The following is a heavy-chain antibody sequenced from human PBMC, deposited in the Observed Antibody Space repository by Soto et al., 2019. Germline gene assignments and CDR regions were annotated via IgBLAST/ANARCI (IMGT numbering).Heavy chain of an antibody. V-gene: IGHV3-15*01. Sequence: PGGSLRLSCAASGFTFSNAWMSWVRQAPGKGLEWVGRIKSKTDGGTTDYAAPVKGRFTISRDDSKNTLYLQMNSLKTEDTAVYYCTTAGSYYYYYYGMDVWGQGTPVTVSS. D-gene: IGHD1-26*01. CDR3: TTAGSYYYYYYGMDV. J-gene: IGHJ6*02. CDR2: IKSKTDGGTT. CDR1: GFTFSNAW.